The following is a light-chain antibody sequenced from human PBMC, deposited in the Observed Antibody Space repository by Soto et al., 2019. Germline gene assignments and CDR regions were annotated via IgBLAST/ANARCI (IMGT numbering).Light chain of an antibody. J-gene: IGLJ1*01. CDR3: SSYTSSSTRV. CDR1: SSDVGGYNY. CDR2: DVS. V-gene: IGLV2-14*01. Sequence: HSALTQPASVSGSLGQSITISCTGTSSDVGGYNYVSWYQQHPGKAPKLMIYDVSNRPSGVSNRFSGSKSGNTASLTISGLQAEDEADYYCSSYTSSSTRVFGTGTKLTVL.